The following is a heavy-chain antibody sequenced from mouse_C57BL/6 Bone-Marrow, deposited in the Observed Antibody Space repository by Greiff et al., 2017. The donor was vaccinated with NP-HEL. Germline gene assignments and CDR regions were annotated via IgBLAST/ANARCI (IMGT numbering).Heavy chain of an antibody. D-gene: IGHD2-4*01. J-gene: IGHJ3*01. CDR1: GYTFTSYW. CDR3: ASRIYYDYEGFAY. CDR2: SDPSDSYT. V-gene: IGHV1-50*01. Sequence: QVQLQQSGAELVKPGASVKLSCKASGYTFTSYWMQWVKQRPGQGLEWIGESDPSDSYTNYNQKFKGKATLTVDTSSSTAYMQLSSLTSEDSAVYYCASRIYYDYEGFAYWGQGTLVTVSA.